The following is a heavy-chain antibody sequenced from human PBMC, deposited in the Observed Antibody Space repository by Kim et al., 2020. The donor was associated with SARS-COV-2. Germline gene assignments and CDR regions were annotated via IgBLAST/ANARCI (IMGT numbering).Heavy chain of an antibody. CDR1: GFTFSSYA. CDR3: ATYSSSWSLFDP. Sequence: GGSLRLSCAASGFTFSSYAMSWVRQAPGKGLEWVSGIRGSGGSTYYADSVKGRFTISRDNSKNRLYLQMNSLRAEDTAVYYCATYSSSWSLFDPWGQGTLVTVSS. V-gene: IGHV3-23*01. J-gene: IGHJ5*02. CDR2: IRGSGGST. D-gene: IGHD6-13*01.